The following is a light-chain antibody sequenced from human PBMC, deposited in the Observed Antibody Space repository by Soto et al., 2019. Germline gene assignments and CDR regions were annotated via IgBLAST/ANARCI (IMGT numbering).Light chain of an antibody. CDR1: QSVSSN. V-gene: IGKV3-15*01. J-gene: IGKJ1*01. Sequence: EIVMTQSPATLSVSPGEGATLSCRASQSVSSNLAWYQQKPGQAPRLLIYDASTRATGFPARFSGSGSGTEFDLTISSLQSEDFAVYFCQQYDDWPRTFGQGTKVEIK. CDR2: DAS. CDR3: QQYDDWPRT.